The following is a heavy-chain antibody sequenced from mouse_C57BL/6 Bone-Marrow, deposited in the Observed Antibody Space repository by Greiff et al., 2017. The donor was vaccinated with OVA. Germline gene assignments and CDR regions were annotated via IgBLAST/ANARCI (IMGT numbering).Heavy chain of an antibody. J-gene: IGHJ4*01. Sequence: QVQLQQSGAELVRPGTSVKVSCKASGYAFTNYLIEWVKQRPGQGLEWIGVINPGSGGTNYNEKFKGKATLTADKSSSTAYMQLSSLTSEDSAVYFCARWDYDYDGYYAMDYWGQGTSVTVSS. CDR1: GYAFTNYL. CDR2: INPGSGGT. D-gene: IGHD2-4*01. V-gene: IGHV1-54*01. CDR3: ARWDYDYDGYYAMDY.